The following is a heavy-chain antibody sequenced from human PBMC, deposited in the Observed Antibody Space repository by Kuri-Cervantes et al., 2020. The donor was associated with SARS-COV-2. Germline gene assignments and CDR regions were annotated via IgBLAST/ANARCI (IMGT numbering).Heavy chain of an antibody. CDR1: GFTFSSYA. V-gene: IGHV3-23*01. Sequence: LTCAASGFTFSSYATSWVRQAPGKGLEWVSAISGSGGSTYYADSVKGRFTISRDNSKNTLYLQMNSLRAEDTAVYYCAKDHQYYYDSSGYYYFGYWGQGTLVTVSS. CDR2: ISGSGGST. D-gene: IGHD3-22*01. J-gene: IGHJ4*02. CDR3: AKDHQYYYDSSGYYYFGY.